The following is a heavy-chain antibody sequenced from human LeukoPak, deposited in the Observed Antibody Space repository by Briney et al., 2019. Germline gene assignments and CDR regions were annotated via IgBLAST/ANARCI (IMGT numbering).Heavy chain of an antibody. J-gene: IGHJ5*02. Sequence: SGGSLRLSCAASGFTFSSYAMSGVRQAPGKGLEWGSAISGSGGSTYCADPVKGRCTISRDNSKSTVYLQMNRLSARDTAVYYCAKDGLLWFVELAWFDPWGQGTLVTVSS. V-gene: IGHV3-23*01. D-gene: IGHD3-10*01. CDR1: GFTFSSYA. CDR3: AKDGLLWFVELAWFDP. CDR2: ISGSGGST.